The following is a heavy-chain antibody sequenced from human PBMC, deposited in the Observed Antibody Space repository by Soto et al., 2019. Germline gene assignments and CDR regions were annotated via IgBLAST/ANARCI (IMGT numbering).Heavy chain of an antibody. CDR1: GFTFSSYW. CDR3: ASDPVDYDSSGYYLGGDFDY. J-gene: IGHJ4*02. D-gene: IGHD3-22*01. Sequence: GGSLRLSCAASGFTFSSYWMSWVRQAPGKGLEWVANIKQDGSEKYYVDSVKGRFTISRDNAKNSLYLQMNSLRAEDTAVYYCASDPVDYDSSGYYLGGDFDYWGQGTLVTVSS. CDR2: IKQDGSEK. V-gene: IGHV3-7*05.